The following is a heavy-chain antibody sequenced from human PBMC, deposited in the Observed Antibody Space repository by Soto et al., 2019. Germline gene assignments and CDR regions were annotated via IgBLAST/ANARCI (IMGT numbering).Heavy chain of an antibody. CDR3: AGDKELQRLVGNYYYAVDI. D-gene: IGHD1-26*01. V-gene: IGHV1-69*12. CDR2: IIPIFRTQ. CDR1: GGTFNTFA. Sequence: QVHLVQSGAEVKKPGSSVKVSCKASGGTFNTFAISWVRQAPGHGFEWLGGIIPIFRTQDYAKKFQGRVTIIADESASTAYMELSSLRSEDTAVYYCAGDKELQRLVGNYYYAVDIRGQETTVSVSS. J-gene: IGHJ6*01.